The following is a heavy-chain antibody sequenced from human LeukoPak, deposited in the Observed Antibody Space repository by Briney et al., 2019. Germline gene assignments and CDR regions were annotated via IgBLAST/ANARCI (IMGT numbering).Heavy chain of an antibody. V-gene: IGHV3-23*01. CDR2: ISGSADIT. CDR3: ARGLFWGSYRSFDY. CDR1: GFTFSSYA. J-gene: IGHJ4*02. Sequence: PGGSLRLSCAASGFTFSSYAMNWVRQAPGKGLKWVSAISGSADITYYADSVKGRFTISRDNSKNTLYLQMNSLRAEDTAVYYCARGLFWGSYRSFDYWGQGTLVTVSS. D-gene: IGHD3-16*02.